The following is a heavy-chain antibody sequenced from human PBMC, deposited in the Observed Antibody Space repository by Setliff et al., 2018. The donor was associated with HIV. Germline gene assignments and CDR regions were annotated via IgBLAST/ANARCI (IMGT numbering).Heavy chain of an antibody. CDR2: IYYSGST. J-gene: IGHJ4*02. CDR3: ARQDNS. V-gene: IGHV4-39*01. CDR1: GGSISRSSYY. Sequence: SETLSLTCTVSGGSISRSSYYWGWVRQPPGRGLEWIGSIYYSGSTFYNPTLKGRVTISVDTSKNQFSLSLSSVTAADRAVYYCARQDNSWGQGNLVTVSS.